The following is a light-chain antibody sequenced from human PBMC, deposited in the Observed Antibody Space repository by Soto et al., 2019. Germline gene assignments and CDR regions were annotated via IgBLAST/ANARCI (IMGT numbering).Light chain of an antibody. V-gene: IGLV4-69*01. J-gene: IGLJ3*02. CDR1: SGHSSYA. CDR3: QTWGNGLLV. Sequence: QPVLTQSPSASASLGASVKLTCTLSSGHSSYAIAWHQQQPEKGPRYLMKLNSDGSHSKGDGIPDRFSGSSSGAERYLTISSLQSEDEADYCCQTWGNGLLVFGGGTKLTVL. CDR2: LNSDGSH.